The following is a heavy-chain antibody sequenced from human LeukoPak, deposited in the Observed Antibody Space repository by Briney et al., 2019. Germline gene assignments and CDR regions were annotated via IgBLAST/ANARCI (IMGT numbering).Heavy chain of an antibody. CDR1: GFTFSAYA. Sequence: GSLRLSCAASGFTFSAYAMSWVRQAPGKGLEWIGEINHSGSTNYNPSLKSRVTISVDTSKNQFSLKLSSVTAADTAVYYCATLIMANGRDYWGQGTLVTVSS. CDR3: ATLIMANGRDY. J-gene: IGHJ4*02. D-gene: IGHD3-22*01. CDR2: INHSGST. V-gene: IGHV4-34*08.